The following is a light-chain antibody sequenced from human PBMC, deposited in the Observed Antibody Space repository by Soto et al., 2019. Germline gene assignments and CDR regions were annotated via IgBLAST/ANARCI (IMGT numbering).Light chain of an antibody. Sequence: EIVLTQSPATLSLSPGERATLSCRACQSVSSYLAWYQQKPGQAPRLLIYDASNRATGIPARFSGSGSGTDFTLTISSLEPEDFAVYYCQQGGNWPPFTFGPGTKVDIK. CDR1: QSVSSY. J-gene: IGKJ3*01. CDR2: DAS. CDR3: QQGGNWPPFT. V-gene: IGKV3-11*01.